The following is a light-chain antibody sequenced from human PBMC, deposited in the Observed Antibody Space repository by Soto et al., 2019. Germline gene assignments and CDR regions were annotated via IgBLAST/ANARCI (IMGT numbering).Light chain of an antibody. CDR3: AAGDDSLNAWA. CDR2: SSD. Sequence: QSVLTQPPSASGTPGQRVIISCSGSSSNIGRNTVKWYRQLPGTVPKLLIGSSDQRPSGVPDRFSGSQSGTSASLAISGLQSEDEADYICAAGDDSLNAWAFGGGTKLTV. CDR1: SSNIGRNT. J-gene: IGLJ3*02. V-gene: IGLV1-44*01.